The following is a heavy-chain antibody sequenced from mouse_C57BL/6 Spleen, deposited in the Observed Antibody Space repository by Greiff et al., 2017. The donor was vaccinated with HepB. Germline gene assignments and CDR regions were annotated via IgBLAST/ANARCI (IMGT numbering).Heavy chain of an antibody. J-gene: IGHJ4*01. D-gene: IGHD2-14*01. V-gene: IGHV5-17*01. CDR3: ARGTTVLDY. CDR2: ISSGSSTI. CDR1: GFTFSDYG. Sequence: EVQLVESGGGLVKPGGSLKLSCAASGFTFSDYGMHWVRQAAEKGLECVAYISSGSSTIYYADTVKGGFTISRYNAKNALFLQMPRLRTENTDMYYCARGTTVLDYWGKGTSVTVSS.